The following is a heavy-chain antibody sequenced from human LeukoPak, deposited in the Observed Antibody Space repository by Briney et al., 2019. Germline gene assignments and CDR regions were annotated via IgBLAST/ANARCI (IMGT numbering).Heavy chain of an antibody. CDR3: AKDKVFGVVTRDPY. CDR2: ITSSGTGI. CDR1: GFSFSNYE. V-gene: IGHV3-48*03. J-gene: IGHJ4*02. D-gene: IGHD3-3*01. Sequence: GGSLRLSCATSGFSFSNYEMNWVRQAPGKGLEWISYITSSGTGIYYADSVKGRFTISRDNSKNTLYLQMNSLRAEDTAVYYCAKDKVFGVVTRDPYWGQGTLVSVSS.